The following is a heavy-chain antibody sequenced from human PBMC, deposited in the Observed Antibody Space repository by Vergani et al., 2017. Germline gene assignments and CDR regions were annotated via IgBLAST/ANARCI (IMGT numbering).Heavy chain of an antibody. Sequence: EVQLVESGGGLVQPGGSLRLSCAASGFTFSSYSMHWVRQAPGKGLEWVSGISWNSGSIGYADSVKGRFTISRDNAKNSLYLQMNSLRAEDTALYYCAKVAYSSSSLYYYYYMDVWGKGTTVTVSS. V-gene: IGHV3-9*01. D-gene: IGHD6-6*01. J-gene: IGHJ6*03. CDR2: ISWNSGSI. CDR1: GFTFSSYS. CDR3: AKVAYSSSSLYYYYYMDV.